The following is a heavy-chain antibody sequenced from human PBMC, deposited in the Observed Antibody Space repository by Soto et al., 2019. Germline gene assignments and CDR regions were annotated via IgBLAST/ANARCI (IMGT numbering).Heavy chain of an antibody. CDR1: GGSISRGDYY. J-gene: IGHJ3*02. D-gene: IGHD1-26*01. Sequence: SETLSLTCTVSGGSISRGDYYWSWIRQPPGKGLEWIGYIYYSGSTYYNPSLKSRVTISVDTSKNQFSLKLSSVTAADTAVYYCARRKVGATAWVAFDIWGQGTMVTVSS. V-gene: IGHV4-30-4*01. CDR2: IYYSGST. CDR3: ARRKVGATAWVAFDI.